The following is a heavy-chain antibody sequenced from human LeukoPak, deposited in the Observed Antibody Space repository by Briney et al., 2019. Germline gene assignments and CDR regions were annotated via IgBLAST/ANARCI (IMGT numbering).Heavy chain of an antibody. CDR1: GFTFDDYT. CDR2: ISWDGGST. CDR3: AKDFTGVEMATIESDYFDY. V-gene: IGHV3-43*01. D-gene: IGHD5-24*01. Sequence: GGSLRLSSADSGFTFDDYTMHWVRQAPGKGLEWVSLISWDGGSTYYADSVKGRFTISRDNSKNSLYLQMNSLRTEDTALYYCAKDFTGVEMATIESDYFDYWGQGTLVTVSS. J-gene: IGHJ4*02.